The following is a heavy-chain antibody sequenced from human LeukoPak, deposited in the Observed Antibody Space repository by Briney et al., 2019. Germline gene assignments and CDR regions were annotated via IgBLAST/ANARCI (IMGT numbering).Heavy chain of an antibody. J-gene: IGHJ4*02. D-gene: IGHD6-19*01. V-gene: IGHV1-2*02. Sequence: GASVKVSCKASGYTXTGYYMHGVRLAPGQGLEWMGWINPNSGGTNYAQKFQGRVSMTRDTSISTAYMELSRLRSDDTAVYYCARDPFNSSGQDYWGQGTLVTVSS. CDR2: INPNSGGT. CDR1: GYTXTGYY. CDR3: ARDPFNSSGQDY.